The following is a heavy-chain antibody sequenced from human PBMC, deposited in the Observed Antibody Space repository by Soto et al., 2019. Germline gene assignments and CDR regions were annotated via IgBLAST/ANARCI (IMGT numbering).Heavy chain of an antibody. CDR1: GFTFSIYA. Sequence: QVQLVESGGGVVQPGRSLRVSCAASGFTFSIYAMHWVRQAPGTGLEWVAVISYDGTKTYYADSVKGRFTISRDNSKNMGYIPLNSLRDEDLAVYYFATDRGPRRQWLLDAFDYWGQGTVVTVSP. J-gene: IGHJ4*02. CDR3: ATDRGPRRQWLLDAFDY. CDR2: ISYDGTKT. V-gene: IGHV3-30*03. D-gene: IGHD6-19*01.